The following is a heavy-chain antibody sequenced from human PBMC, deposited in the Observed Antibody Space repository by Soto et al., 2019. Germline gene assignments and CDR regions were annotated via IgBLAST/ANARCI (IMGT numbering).Heavy chain of an antibody. V-gene: IGHV4-61*01. CDR2: IYYTGST. CDR1: GGSVSSESHY. D-gene: IGHD3-3*01. CDR3: ARDHYDFRSGYYYSGMEV. Sequence: QVQLQESGPGLVKPSETLSLTCTVSGGSVSSESHYWSWIRQTPGKGLEWIGYIYYTGSTNYNPSLKASVTMSVDTSRAQVSLRLRTVSRADTAAYYCARDHYDFRSGYYYSGMEVWGQGTKVTVSS. J-gene: IGHJ6*02.